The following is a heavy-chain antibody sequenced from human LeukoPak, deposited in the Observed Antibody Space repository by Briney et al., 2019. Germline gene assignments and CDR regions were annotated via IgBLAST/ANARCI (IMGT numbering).Heavy chain of an antibody. J-gene: IGHJ4*02. V-gene: IGHV3-23*01. Sequence: GGSLRLSCAASGFTFRNYAMIWVRQAPGKGLEWVSAISGSDGRTYYADSVKGRFTISRDNSKNTLYLQMNSLRAEDTAVYYCARASWGDYFDYWGQGTLVTVSS. D-gene: IGHD3-16*01. CDR1: GFTFRNYA. CDR3: ARASWGDYFDY. CDR2: ISGSDGRT.